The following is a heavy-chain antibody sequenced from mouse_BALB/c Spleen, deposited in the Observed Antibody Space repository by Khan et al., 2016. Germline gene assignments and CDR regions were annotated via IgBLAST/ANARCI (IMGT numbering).Heavy chain of an antibody. J-gene: IGHJ3*01. V-gene: IGHV2-6-7*01. CDR3: SSDYDGFAY. Sequence: QVQLKESGPGLVAPSQSLSITCTVSGFSLTGYGVNWVRQPPGKGLEWLGKIWADGRTDYNSALKSRVSISKDHSKSQVVLKMNSLQTDDTANYYCSSDYDGFAYWGQGTLVIVSA. D-gene: IGHD2-12*01. CDR2: IWADGRT. CDR1: GFSLTGYG.